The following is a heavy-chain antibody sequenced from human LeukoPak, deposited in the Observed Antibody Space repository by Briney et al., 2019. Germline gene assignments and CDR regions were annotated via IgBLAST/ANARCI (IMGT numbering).Heavy chain of an antibody. Sequence: SVKVSCKASGGTFSSYAISWVRQAPGQGLEWMGGIIPIFGTANYAQKFQGRVTITADKSTSTAYMELSSLRSEDTAVYYCATHRWGDAFDIWGQGTMVTVSS. CDR2: IIPIFGTA. CDR3: ATHRWGDAFDI. V-gene: IGHV1-69*06. CDR1: GGTFSSYA. D-gene: IGHD7-27*01. J-gene: IGHJ3*02.